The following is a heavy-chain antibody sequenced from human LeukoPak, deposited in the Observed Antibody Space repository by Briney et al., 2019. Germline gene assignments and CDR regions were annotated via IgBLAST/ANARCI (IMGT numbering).Heavy chain of an antibody. J-gene: IGHJ6*03. CDR1: GYTFTGHY. D-gene: IGHD6-19*01. CDR2: ISPNSGDT. V-gene: IGHV1-2*02. Sequence: SVKVSCQASGYTFTGHYMHWVRQPPGQGLEWMGWISPNSGDTDYAQRFQGRVTMTRDTSISTAYMELSRLTSDDTAVYYCARAAIAVAGDYHYQYMDVWGKGTTVTVSS. CDR3: ARAAIAVAGDYHYQYMDV.